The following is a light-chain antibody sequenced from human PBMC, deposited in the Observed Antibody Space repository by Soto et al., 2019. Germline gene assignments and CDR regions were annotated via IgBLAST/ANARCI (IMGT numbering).Light chain of an antibody. CDR2: EVT. CDR3: NSFRVSHLYV. Sequence: QSVLSQPASVSGSPGQTITISCTGTSSDVGGYNAVSWYQHHPGKAPKLIIYEVTHRPPGVSDRFSASKSGNTASLTISGLQAEDEADYYCNSFRVSHLYVFGTGTKLTVL. CDR1: SSDVGGYNA. J-gene: IGLJ1*01. V-gene: IGLV2-14*01.